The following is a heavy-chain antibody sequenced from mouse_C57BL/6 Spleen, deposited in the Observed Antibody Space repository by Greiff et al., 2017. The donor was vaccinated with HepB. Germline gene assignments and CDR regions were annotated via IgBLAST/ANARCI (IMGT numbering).Heavy chain of an antibody. V-gene: IGHV2-2*01. CDR1: GFSLTSYG. CDR3: ARSRRDYFDY. J-gene: IGHJ2*01. Sequence: VKLMESGPGLVQPSQSLSITCTVSGFSLTSYGVHWVRQSPGKGLEWLGVIWSGGSTDYNAAFISRLSISKDNSKSQVFFTMNSLQADDTAIYYCARSRRDYFDYWGQGTTLTVSS. CDR2: IWSGGST.